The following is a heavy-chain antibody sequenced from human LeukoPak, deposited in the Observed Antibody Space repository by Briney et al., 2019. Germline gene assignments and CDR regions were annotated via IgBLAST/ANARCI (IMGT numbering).Heavy chain of an antibody. CDR2: ISDSGGAI. V-gene: IGHV3-23*01. D-gene: IGHD6-19*01. J-gene: IGHJ4*02. Sequence: GGSLRLSCAASGFTFSTYALNWVRQAPGKGLEWVSAISDSGGAIYYADSVKGRFTMSRDNSKNSLFLQMNSLRAEDTAVYYCAKDSGNSGWYVDNWGQGTLVTVSS. CDR3: AKDSGNSGWYVDN. CDR1: GFTFSTYA.